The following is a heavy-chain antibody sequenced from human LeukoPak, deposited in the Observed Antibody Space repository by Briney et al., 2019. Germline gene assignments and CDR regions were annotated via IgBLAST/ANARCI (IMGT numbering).Heavy chain of an antibody. D-gene: IGHD3-10*01. CDR1: GGTLTSYA. V-gene: IGHV1-69*05. Sequence: GSSVKVSCKGSGGTLTSYAISWVRQAPGQGLEWMGGIIPIFGTVSYAQRFQGRVTVTTDESTGTVYMELSSLRSEDTAVYYCARGIRGDSYYYMDVWGKGTTVTVSS. J-gene: IGHJ6*03. CDR2: IIPIFGTV. CDR3: ARGIRGDSYYYMDV.